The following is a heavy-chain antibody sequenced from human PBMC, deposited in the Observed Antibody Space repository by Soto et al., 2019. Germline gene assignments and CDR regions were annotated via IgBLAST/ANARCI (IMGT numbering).Heavy chain of an antibody. V-gene: IGHV1-69*13. CDR2: IIPLSGTT. D-gene: IGHD3-22*01. J-gene: IGHJ4*02. Sequence: SVKVSCKASGGTFSNHAVSWVRQAPGQGPEWMGGIIPLSGTTNYVQKFQGRVTITADESMTTAYMELSSLRYEDTAVYFCARGPDRSGFYLFDCWGQGTLVTVSS. CDR1: GGTFSNHA. CDR3: ARGPDRSGFYLFDC.